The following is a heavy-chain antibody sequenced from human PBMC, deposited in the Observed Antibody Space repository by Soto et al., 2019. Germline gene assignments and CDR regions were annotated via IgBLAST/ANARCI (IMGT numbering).Heavy chain of an antibody. CDR3: AKGACSSTACYEFDS. D-gene: IGHD2-2*01. V-gene: IGHV4-31*03. Sequence: SETLSLTCTVSGGYISSGVCYWNWIRQHPGKGLEWIGYIYNSGNTYYNPSLKSRVAISIDRSENQFSLKLTSVTAADTAVYYCAKGACSSTACYEFDSWGQGTLVTVSS. J-gene: IGHJ5*01. CDR1: GGYISSGVCY. CDR2: IYNSGNT.